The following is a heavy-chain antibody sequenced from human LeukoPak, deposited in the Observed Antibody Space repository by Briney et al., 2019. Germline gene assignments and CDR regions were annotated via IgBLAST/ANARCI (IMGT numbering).Heavy chain of an antibody. Sequence: GESLKISCKGSGYSFTTYWIAWVRQMPGKGLEWMGTIYPGDSETRYSPSFQGQVTISADKSISTAYLQWSSLKASDTAMYYCARQIVIVPAGMDVWGQGTMVTVSS. J-gene: IGHJ3*01. V-gene: IGHV5-51*01. D-gene: IGHD2-2*01. CDR2: IYPGDSET. CDR1: GYSFTTYW. CDR3: ARQIVIVPAGMDV.